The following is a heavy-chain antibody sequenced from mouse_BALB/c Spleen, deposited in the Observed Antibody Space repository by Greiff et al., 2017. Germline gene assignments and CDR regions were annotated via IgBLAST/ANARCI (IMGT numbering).Heavy chain of an antibody. V-gene: IGHV14-3*02. Sequence: VQLKESGAELVKPGASVKLSCTASGFNIKDTYMHWVKQRPEQGLEWIGRIDPANGNTKYDPKFQGKATITADTSSNTAYLQLSSLTSEDTAVYYCARSRVLHWFAYWGQGTLVTVSA. CDR2: IDPANGNT. J-gene: IGHJ3*01. CDR1: GFNIKDTY. CDR3: ARSRVLHWFAY.